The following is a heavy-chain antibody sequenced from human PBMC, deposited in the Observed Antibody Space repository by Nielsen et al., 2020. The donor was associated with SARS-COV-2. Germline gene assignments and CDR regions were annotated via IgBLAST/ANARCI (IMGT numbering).Heavy chain of an antibody. CDR1: GGSFSGYY. CDR2: INHSGST. V-gene: IGHV4-34*01. J-gene: IGHJ6*02. D-gene: IGHD6-13*01. Sequence: GSLRLSCAVYGGSFSGYYWSWIRQPPGKGLEWIGEINHSGSTNYNPSLKSRVTISVDTSKNQFSLKLSSVTAADTAVYYCARGLLTLYSSSWYYYYYGMDVWGQGTTVTVSS. CDR3: ARGLLTLYSSSWYYYYYGMDV.